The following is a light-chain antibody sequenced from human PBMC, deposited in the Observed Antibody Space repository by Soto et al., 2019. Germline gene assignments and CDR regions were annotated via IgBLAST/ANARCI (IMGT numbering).Light chain of an antibody. CDR1: GTVNNNY. Sequence: EIVLTQSPGTLTLSPGEGATLSCRASGTVNNNYVAWYQQTPGQAPRLLIYGASTRATGIPDRFSGSGSGTDFTLTISRLQPEDFAVYYCQQYGDSPQTFGQGTKVEVK. CDR3: QQYGDSPQT. CDR2: GAS. V-gene: IGKV3-20*01. J-gene: IGKJ1*01.